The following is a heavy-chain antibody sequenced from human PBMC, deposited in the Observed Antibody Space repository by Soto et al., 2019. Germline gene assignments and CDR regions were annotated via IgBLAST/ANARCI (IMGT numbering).Heavy chain of an antibody. CDR2: IIPLFGTA. V-gene: IGHV1-69*01. D-gene: IGHD3-10*01. J-gene: IGHJ6*02. CDR3: ATMGQETTFYGSGSGFDMDV. Sequence: QVQLVQSGAEVKKPGSSVKVSCKASGGTFSSYAISWVRQAPGQGLEWMGGIIPLFGTAKYAQKFQGRVTITVDESTRTGYMELRSLRFEDTAVYYCATMGQETTFYGSGSGFDMDVWGQGTPVTVSS. CDR1: GGTFSSYA.